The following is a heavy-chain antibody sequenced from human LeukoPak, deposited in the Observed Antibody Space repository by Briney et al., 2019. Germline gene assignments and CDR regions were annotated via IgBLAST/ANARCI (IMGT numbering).Heavy chain of an antibody. CDR3: ARDYSSSWPYYYGMDV. D-gene: IGHD6-13*01. Sequence: ASVKVSCKASGYTFTGYYMHWVRQAPGQGLEWMGWINPNSGGTNYAQKFQGRVTMTRDTSISTAYMELSRLRSDDTAVYYCARDYSSSWPYYYGMDVWGQGTTVTVSS. CDR2: INPNSGGT. V-gene: IGHV1-2*02. CDR1: GYTFTGYY. J-gene: IGHJ6*02.